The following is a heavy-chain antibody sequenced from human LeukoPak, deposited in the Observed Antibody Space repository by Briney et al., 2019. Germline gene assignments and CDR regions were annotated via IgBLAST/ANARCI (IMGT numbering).Heavy chain of an antibody. Sequence: SETLSLTCTVSGGSISSYYWSWVRQPAGKGLEWIGRIYSSGSTSYNPSLKSRVTISVDMSKSQFSLRLTSVTAADTAVYYCARKNDFDIWGQGTLVTVSS. CDR2: IYSSGST. J-gene: IGHJ3*02. CDR1: GGSISSYY. D-gene: IGHD2/OR15-2a*01. CDR3: ARKNDFDI. V-gene: IGHV4-4*07.